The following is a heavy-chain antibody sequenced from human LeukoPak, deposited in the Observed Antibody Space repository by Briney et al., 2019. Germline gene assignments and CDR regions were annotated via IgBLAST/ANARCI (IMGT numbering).Heavy chain of an antibody. CDR2: IYYSGST. CDR1: GGSISSYY. Sequence: PSETLSLTCTVSGGSISSYYWSWIRQPPGKGLEWIVYIYYSGSTNYNPSLKSRVTISVDTSKNQFSLKLSSVTAADTAVYYCARDYSSSWYLGAFDIWGQGTMVTVSS. CDR3: ARDYSSSWYLGAFDI. V-gene: IGHV4-59*01. J-gene: IGHJ3*02. D-gene: IGHD6-13*01.